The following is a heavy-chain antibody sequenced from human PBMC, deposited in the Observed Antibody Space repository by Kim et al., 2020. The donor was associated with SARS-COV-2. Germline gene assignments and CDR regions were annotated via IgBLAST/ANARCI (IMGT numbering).Heavy chain of an antibody. CDR3: AKVDDYVWGSYAA. CDR2: VSYDGSNK. Sequence: GGSLRLSCAASGFSFSTYGMHWVRQAPGKGLEWVAVVSYDGSNKYYADSVKGRFTISRDNSKNTLYLQMNSLRAEDTAVYYCAKVDDYVWGSYAAWGQGTLGSVS. D-gene: IGHD3-16*01. J-gene: IGHJ5*02. V-gene: IGHV3-30*18. CDR1: GFSFSTYG.